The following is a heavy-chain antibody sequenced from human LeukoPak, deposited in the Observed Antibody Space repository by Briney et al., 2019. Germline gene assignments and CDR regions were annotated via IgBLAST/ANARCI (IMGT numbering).Heavy chain of an antibody. V-gene: IGHV3-21*01. Sequence: GSLRLSCAASGFTFSSYSMNWVRQAPGKGLEWVSSISSSSSYIYYADSVKGRFTISRDNAKNSLYLQMNSLRAEDTAVCYCARVDCSGGSCYSPFDYWGQGTLVTVSS. CDR3: ARVDCSGGSCYSPFDY. J-gene: IGHJ4*02. CDR1: GFTFSSYS. D-gene: IGHD2-15*01. CDR2: ISSSSSYI.